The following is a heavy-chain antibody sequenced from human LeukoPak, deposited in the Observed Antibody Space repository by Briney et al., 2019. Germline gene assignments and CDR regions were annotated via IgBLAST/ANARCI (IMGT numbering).Heavy chain of an antibody. Sequence: SETLSLTCAVYGGSFSGYYWSWIRQTPGKGLEWIGEINHSGSINYNPTLKSRVTMSLDTSKTQFSLRLTSVTAADTAVYYCARDSGTTGEVKFDPWGQGTLVTVSS. CDR2: INHSGSI. J-gene: IGHJ5*02. V-gene: IGHV4-34*01. CDR1: GGSFSGYY. D-gene: IGHD3-10*01. CDR3: ARDSGTTGEVKFDP.